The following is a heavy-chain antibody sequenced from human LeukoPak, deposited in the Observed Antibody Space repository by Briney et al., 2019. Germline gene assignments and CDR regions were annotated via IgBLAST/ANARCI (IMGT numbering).Heavy chain of an antibody. J-gene: IGHJ5*02. D-gene: IGHD6-13*01. CDR2: IYYSGST. Sequence: SETLSLTCTVSGGSISSGDYYWSWIRQPPGKGQEWIGYIYYSGSTYYNPPLKSRVTISVDTSKNQFSLKLSSVTAADTAVYYCARVAAAGWFDPWGQGTLVTVSS. CDR1: GGSISSGDYY. V-gene: IGHV4-30-4*01. CDR3: ARVAAAGWFDP.